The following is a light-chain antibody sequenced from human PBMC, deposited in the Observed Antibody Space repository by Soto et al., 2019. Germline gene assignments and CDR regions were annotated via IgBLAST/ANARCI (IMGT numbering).Light chain of an antibody. CDR3: QQSYSTLWT. CDR1: QSISSY. Sequence: DIRMTQSPSSLSASVGDRVTITCRASQSISSYLNWYQQKPGKAPKLLIYAASSLQSGVPSRFSGSGSGTDFTLTISSLHPEDFATYYCQQSYSTLWTFGQGTKVDIK. V-gene: IGKV1-39*01. J-gene: IGKJ1*01. CDR2: AAS.